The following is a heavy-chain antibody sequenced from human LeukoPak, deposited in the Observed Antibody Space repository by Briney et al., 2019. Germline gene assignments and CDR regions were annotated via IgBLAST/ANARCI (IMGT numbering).Heavy chain of an antibody. J-gene: IGHJ5*02. V-gene: IGHV4-34*01. CDR1: GGSFSGYY. Sequence: SETLSLTCAVYGGSFSGYYWSWIRQPPGKGLEWIGEINHSGSTNYNPSLKSRVTISVDTSKNQFSLKLSSVTAADTAVYYCARYVVVSAARNSNWFDPWGQGTLVTVSS. CDR3: ARYVVVSAARNSNWFDP. D-gene: IGHD2-2*01. CDR2: INHSGST.